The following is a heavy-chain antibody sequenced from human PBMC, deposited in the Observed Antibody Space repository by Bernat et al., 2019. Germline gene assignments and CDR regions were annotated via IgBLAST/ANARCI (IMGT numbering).Heavy chain of an antibody. CDR3: AKDSGGHYYYYYGMDV. D-gene: IGHD3-10*01. CDR1: GFTFSSYG. J-gene: IGHJ6*02. V-gene: IGHV3-30*18. CDR2: ISYDGSNK. Sequence: QVQLVESGGGVVQPGRSLRLSCAASGFTFSSYGMHWVRQAPGKGLEWVAVISYDGSNKYYADSVKGRFTISRDNSKNTLYLQMNSLRAEDTAVYYCAKDSGGHYYYYYGMDVWGQGTTVTVSS.